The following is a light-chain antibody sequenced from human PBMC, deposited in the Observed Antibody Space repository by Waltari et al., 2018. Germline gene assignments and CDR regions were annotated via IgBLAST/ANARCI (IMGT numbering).Light chain of an antibody. CDR3: QHYGSDPVYT. V-gene: IGKV1-27*01. Sequence: DIQLTQSPSSLSASLGYRVTFSCRATKAIGNSLAWYQQRPGEVPGFLIFAASTLQSGVSSRFSGSGSGTDFTLTISRLQPEDVGTYFCQHYGSDPVYTFGQGTRL. J-gene: IGKJ2*01. CDR2: AAS. CDR1: KAIGNS.